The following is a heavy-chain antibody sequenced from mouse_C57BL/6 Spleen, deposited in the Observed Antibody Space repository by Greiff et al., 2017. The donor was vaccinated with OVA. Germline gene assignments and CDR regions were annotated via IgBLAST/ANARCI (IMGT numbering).Heavy chain of an antibody. CDR2: INPSTGGT. J-gene: IGHJ3*01. CDR3: ARGTAQATFAY. V-gene: IGHV1-42*01. CDR1: GYSFTGYY. Sequence: VQLQQSGPELVKPGASVKISCKASGYSFTGYYMNWVKQSPEKSLEWIGEINPSTGGTTYNQKFKAKATLTVDKSSSTAYMQLKSLTSEDSAVYYCARGTAQATFAYWGQGTLVTVSA. D-gene: IGHD3-2*02.